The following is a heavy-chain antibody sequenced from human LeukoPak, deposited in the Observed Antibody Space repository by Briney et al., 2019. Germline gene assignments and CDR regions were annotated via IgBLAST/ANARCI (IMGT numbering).Heavy chain of an antibody. CDR2: ISASSTII. Sequence: GGSLRLSCAASGFTFSSYSMNWVRQAPGRGLEWVSHISASSTIIHYADSVKGRVTISRGNAKNSVFLQMNRLRVEDTAVYYCTTSRHSSSWYYNDYWGQGILVTVS. CDR1: GFTFSSYS. J-gene: IGHJ4*02. D-gene: IGHD6-13*01. CDR3: TTSRHSSSWYYNDY. V-gene: IGHV3-48*01.